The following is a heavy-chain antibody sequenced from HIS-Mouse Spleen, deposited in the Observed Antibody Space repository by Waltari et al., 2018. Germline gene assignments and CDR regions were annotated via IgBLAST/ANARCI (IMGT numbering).Heavy chain of an antibody. CDR1: GFSLSTSRMC. V-gene: IGHV2-70*15. Sequence: QVTLRESGPALVKPTQTLPLTCTFSGFSLSTSRMCVSWIRQPTGKALEWLARIDWDDDKYYSTSLKTRLTISKDTSKNQVVLTMTNMDPVDTATYYCARIAEGYSSGWYAFDYWGQGTLVTVSS. D-gene: IGHD6-19*01. CDR3: ARIAEGYSSGWYAFDY. CDR2: IDWDDDK. J-gene: IGHJ4*02.